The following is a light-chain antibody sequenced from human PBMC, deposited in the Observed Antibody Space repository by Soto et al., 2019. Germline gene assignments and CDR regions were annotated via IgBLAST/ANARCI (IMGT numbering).Light chain of an antibody. CDR3: QQYNNWPPAT. CDR2: GAS. Sequence: EIVLTQSPVTLSFCPLEIATLSCRASQSVSSNLAWYQQKPGQAPRLLIYGASTRATGIPARFSGSGSGTEFTLTISSLQSEDFAVYYCQQYNNWPPATFGQGTKVDIK. J-gene: IGKJ1*01. CDR1: QSVSSN. V-gene: IGKV3-15*01.